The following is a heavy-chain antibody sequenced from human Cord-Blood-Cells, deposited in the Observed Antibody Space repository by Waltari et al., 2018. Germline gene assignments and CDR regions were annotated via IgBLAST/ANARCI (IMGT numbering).Heavy chain of an antibody. J-gene: IGHJ3*02. CDR2: INHSGST. D-gene: IGHD6-6*01. Sequence: QVQLQQWGAGLLTPSETLSLTCAVYGGSFSGYYWSWIRQPPGKGLEWIGEINHSGSTNYNPSLKSRVTISVDTSKNQFSLKLSSVTAADTAVYYCAREYSSSSNAFDIWGQGTMVTVSS. V-gene: IGHV4-34*01. CDR1: GGSFSGYY. CDR3: AREYSSSSNAFDI.